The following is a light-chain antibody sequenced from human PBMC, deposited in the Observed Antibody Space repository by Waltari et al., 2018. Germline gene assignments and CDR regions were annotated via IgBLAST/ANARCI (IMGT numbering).Light chain of an antibody. CDR1: SSNIGDHT. CDR3: ATWDSSLNGFYV. Sequence: QSVLTQPPSASGTPGQRVTISCSGSSSNIGDHTINWYQQLPGTAPKRLIYSSNQRPSGVPARFSGSESGTSASLAISGLQSEDEAEYYCATWDSSLNGFYVFGTGTKVTVL. CDR2: SSN. V-gene: IGLV1-44*01. J-gene: IGLJ1*01.